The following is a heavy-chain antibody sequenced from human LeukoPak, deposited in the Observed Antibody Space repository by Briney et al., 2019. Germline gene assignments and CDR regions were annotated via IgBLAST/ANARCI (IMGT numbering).Heavy chain of an antibody. Sequence: PGESLKISCKASGYTSATYWIGWVRQMPGKGLEWMGMIYPGNSDARYSPSFQGQVTISAHKSISTAYLLWSRLKASDSAMYYCARLRGSSLSYFDYWGQGTLVTVSS. D-gene: IGHD1-26*01. CDR1: GYTSATYW. CDR2: IYPGNSDA. J-gene: IGHJ4*02. CDR3: ARLRGSSLSYFDY. V-gene: IGHV5-51*01.